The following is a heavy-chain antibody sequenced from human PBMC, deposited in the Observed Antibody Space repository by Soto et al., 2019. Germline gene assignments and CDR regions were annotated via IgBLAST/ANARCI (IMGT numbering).Heavy chain of an antibody. V-gene: IGHV3-7*01. CDR1: GFTFSTYW. D-gene: IGHD6-19*01. CDR2: INQGGSEK. Sequence: EVHLVESGGGLAQPGGSLRLSCAASGFTFSTYWMNWVRQAPGKGLEWVANINQGGSEKYYVDSVKGRFTISRDNTKNSLYLQMNSRRAEDTAVYYCARSTGWYPDYWGQGTLVTVSS. CDR3: ARSTGWYPDY. J-gene: IGHJ4*02.